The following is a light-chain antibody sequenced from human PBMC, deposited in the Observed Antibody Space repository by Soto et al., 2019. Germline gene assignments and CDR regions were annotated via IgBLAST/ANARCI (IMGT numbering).Light chain of an antibody. V-gene: IGKV3-15*01. Sequence: EVVMTQSPATLSVSPGERATLSCRASQSVSRNLAWYQQRPGRAPRLLLYDASTRATNITTRFSGSGSGTEFTLTISSLQAEDVAVYYCQQYNHWPLYTFGQGTKLEIK. J-gene: IGKJ2*01. CDR1: QSVSRN. CDR2: DAS. CDR3: QQYNHWPLYT.